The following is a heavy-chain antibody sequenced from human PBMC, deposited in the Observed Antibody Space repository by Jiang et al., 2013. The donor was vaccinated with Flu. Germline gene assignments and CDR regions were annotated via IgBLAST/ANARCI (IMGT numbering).Heavy chain of an antibody. Sequence: TFSSYAISWVRQAPGQGLEWMGRIIPILGIANYAQKFQGRVTITADKSTSTAYMELSSLRSEDTAVYYCARGDPGSPYSGYDYWYRGGMDVWGQGTTVTVSS. V-gene: IGHV1-69*04. CDR3: ARGDPGSPYSGYDYWYRGGMDV. J-gene: IGHJ6*02. D-gene: IGHD5-12*01. CDR2: IIPILGIA. CDR1: TFSSYA.